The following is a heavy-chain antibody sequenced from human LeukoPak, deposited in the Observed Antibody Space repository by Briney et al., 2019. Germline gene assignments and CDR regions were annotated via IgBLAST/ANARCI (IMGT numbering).Heavy chain of an antibody. V-gene: IGHV3-23*01. J-gene: IGHJ4*02. Sequence: GGSLRLSCAASGFTFSSYAMSWVRQTPGKGLEWVSAISGSGGSTYYADSVKGRFTISRDNAKNSLYLQMNSLRDEDTAVYYCARSSNWNFYFDYWGQGTLVTVSS. D-gene: IGHD1-7*01. CDR3: ARSSNWNFYFDY. CDR2: ISGSGGST. CDR1: GFTFSSYA.